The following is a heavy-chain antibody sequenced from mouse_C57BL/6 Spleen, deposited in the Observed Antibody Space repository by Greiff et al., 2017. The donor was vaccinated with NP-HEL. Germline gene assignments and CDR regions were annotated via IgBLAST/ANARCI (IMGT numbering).Heavy chain of an antibody. D-gene: IGHD2-4*01. CDR1: GYTFTEYT. Sequence: VQLQQSGAELVKPGASVKLSCKASGYTFTEYTIHWVKQRSGQGLEWIGWFYPGSGSIKYNEKFKDKATLTADKSSSTVYMELSRLTSVDSAVYFCARHEVGYDYDEGYYFDYWGQGTTLTVSS. V-gene: IGHV1-62-2*01. J-gene: IGHJ2*01. CDR3: ARHEVGYDYDEGYYFDY. CDR2: FYPGSGSI.